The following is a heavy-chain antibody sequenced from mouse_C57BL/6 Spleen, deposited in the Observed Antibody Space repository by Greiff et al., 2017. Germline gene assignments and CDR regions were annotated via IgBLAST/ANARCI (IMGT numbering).Heavy chain of an antibody. D-gene: IGHD3-3*01. Sequence: QVQLKQPGAELVMPGASVKLSCKASGYTFTSYWMHWVKQRPGQGLEWIGEIDPSDSDPNSNQKFKGKSTLSVDKSSSTASMQLSSRPSEDSAVSYCARTGTNRFFAYRGQGTLVTVYA. CDR2: IDPSDSDP. J-gene: IGHJ3*01. V-gene: IGHV1-69*01. CDR1: GYTFTSYW. CDR3: ARTGTNRFFAY.